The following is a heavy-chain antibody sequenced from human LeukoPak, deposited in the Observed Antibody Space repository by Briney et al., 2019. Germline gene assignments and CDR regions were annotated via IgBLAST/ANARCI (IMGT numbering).Heavy chain of an antibody. D-gene: IGHD6-6*01. J-gene: IGHJ4*02. CDR1: GYTFTSYD. V-gene: IGHV1-8*01. Sequence: GASVTVSCKASGYTFTSYDINWVRQATGQGLEWMGWMNPNRGNTDYAQKFQGRVTMTRNTSISTAYMELSSLRSEDTAVYYCARVGGSSSSEFDYWGQGTLVTVSS. CDR2: MNPNRGNT. CDR3: ARVGGSSSSEFDY.